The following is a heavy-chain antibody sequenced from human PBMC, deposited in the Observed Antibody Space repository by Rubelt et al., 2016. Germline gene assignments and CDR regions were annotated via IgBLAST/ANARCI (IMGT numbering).Heavy chain of an antibody. J-gene: IGHJ6*02. V-gene: IGHV1-69*01. CDR3: ARDRAGVVSSTLPRGPYGMDV. Sequence: KKPGSSVKVSCKASGGTFSSYAISWVRQAPGQGLEWMGGIIPIFGTANYAQKFQGRVTITADESTSTAYMELSSLRSEDTAVYYCARDRAGVVSSTLPRGPYGMDVWGQGTTVTVSS. CDR2: IIPIFGTA. D-gene: IGHD3-10*01. CDR1: GGTFSSYA.